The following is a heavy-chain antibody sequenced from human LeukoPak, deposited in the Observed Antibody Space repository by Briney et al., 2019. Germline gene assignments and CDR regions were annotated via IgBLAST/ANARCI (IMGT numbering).Heavy chain of an antibody. V-gene: IGHV1-69*04. Sequence: SVKVSCKISGFGLSILSIHWMRQTPGKGLEWMGRIIPILGIANYAQKFQGRVTITADKSTSTAYMELSSLRSEDTAVYYCARDLKGAVAGTVDYWGQGTLVTVSS. CDR1: GFGLSILS. D-gene: IGHD6-19*01. J-gene: IGHJ4*02. CDR3: ARDLKGAVAGTVDY. CDR2: IIPILGIA.